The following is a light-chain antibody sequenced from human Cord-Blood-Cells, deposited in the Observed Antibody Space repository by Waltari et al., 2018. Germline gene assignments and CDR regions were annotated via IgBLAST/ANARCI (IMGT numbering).Light chain of an antibody. CDR2: GAS. CDR1: QSVSSSY. CDR3: QQYGSSPKT. Sequence: ELVLTQSPGTLSLSPGERPTPSCRDSQSVSSSYLAWYQQKPGQAPRPLIYGASSRATGIPDRFSGSGSGTDFTLTISRLEPEDFAVYYCQQYGSSPKTFGQGTKVEIK. J-gene: IGKJ1*01. V-gene: IGKV3-20*01.